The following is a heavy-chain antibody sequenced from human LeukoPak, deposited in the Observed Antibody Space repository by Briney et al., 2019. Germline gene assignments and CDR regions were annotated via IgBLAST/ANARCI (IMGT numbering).Heavy chain of an antibody. D-gene: IGHD3-10*01. CDR3: AKGLTYYYSFDAFDI. V-gene: IGHV1-8*03. CDR2: MNPNSGNT. CDR1: GYTFTSYD. J-gene: IGHJ3*02. Sequence: ASVKVSCKASGYTFTSYDINWVRQATGQGLEWMGWMNPNSGNTGYAQKFQGRVTITRNTSISTAYMELSSLRSEDTAVYYCAKGLTYYYSFDAFDIWGQGTMVTVSS.